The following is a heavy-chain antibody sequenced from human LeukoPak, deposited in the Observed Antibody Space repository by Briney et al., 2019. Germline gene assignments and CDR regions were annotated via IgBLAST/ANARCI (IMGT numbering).Heavy chain of an antibody. CDR3: TRKAPCSSGWPFDY. CDR2: IRSKAYGGTT. J-gene: IGHJ4*02. D-gene: IGHD6-19*01. Sequence: GGSLRLSCTASGFTFGDYAMSWFRQAPGKGLEWVGFIRSKAYGGTTEYAASVKGRFTISRDDSKSIAYLQMNSLKTEDTAVYYCTRKAPCSSGWPFDYWGQGTLVTVSS. V-gene: IGHV3-49*03. CDR1: GFTFGDYA.